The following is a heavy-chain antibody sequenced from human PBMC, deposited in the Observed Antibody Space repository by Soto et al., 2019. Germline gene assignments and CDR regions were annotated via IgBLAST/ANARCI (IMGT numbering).Heavy chain of an antibody. CDR3: VRILTGCSISGMDV. Sequence: PGGSMRLSSAASRFTFSDDAMSWVRQAPGKGLEWVSGISGSGDKTYYAASVKGRFTVSRDNSQNTLSLQMNSLRAEDTAVYHCVRILTGCSISGMDVWGQETTVTVSS. D-gene: IGHD3-9*01. J-gene: IGHJ6*02. CDR2: ISGSGDKT. V-gene: IGHV3-23*01. CDR1: RFTFSDDA.